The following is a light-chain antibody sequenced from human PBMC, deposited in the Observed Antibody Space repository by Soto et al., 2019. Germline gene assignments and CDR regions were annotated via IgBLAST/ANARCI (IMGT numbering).Light chain of an antibody. V-gene: IGKV3-20*01. CDR3: QQYGNSPLYT. Sequence: EIVLTQSPGTLSLSPGERATLSCRTSQSINSGYLVWYQQKPGQAPRLLVSGASSRATGIPHRFSGSGSGTDFTLTISMLEPEDFAVYYCQQYGNSPLYTFGQGIKLEIK. CDR2: GAS. J-gene: IGKJ2*01. CDR1: QSINSGY.